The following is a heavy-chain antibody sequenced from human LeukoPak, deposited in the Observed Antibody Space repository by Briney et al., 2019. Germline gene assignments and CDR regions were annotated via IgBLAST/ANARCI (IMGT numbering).Heavy chain of an antibody. D-gene: IGHD3-10*01. V-gene: IGHV3-30*03. J-gene: IGHJ5*02. Sequence: PGGSLRLSCAASGFTFSSYGMHWVRQAPGKGLEWVAVISYDGSNKYYADSVKGRFTISRDNSKNMLYLQMNSLRAEDTAVYYCARDSGYYGSGSYPWFDPWGQGTLVTVSS. CDR2: ISYDGSNK. CDR1: GFTFSSYG. CDR3: ARDSGYYGSGSYPWFDP.